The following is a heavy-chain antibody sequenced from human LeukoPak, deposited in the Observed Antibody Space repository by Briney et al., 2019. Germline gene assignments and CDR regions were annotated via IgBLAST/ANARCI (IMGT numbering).Heavy chain of an antibody. Sequence: GESLKISRKGSGYSFTSYWIGGVRPMPGKGLEWMGIIYTGDCETKYSPSFQGQATISADKSISTAYLQWSSLKASATAMYYCARIPYTSGWDFDYWGQGTLVTVSS. CDR3: ARIPYTSGWDFDY. V-gene: IGHV5-51*01. CDR2: IYTGDCET. J-gene: IGHJ4*02. D-gene: IGHD6-19*01. CDR1: GYSFTSYW.